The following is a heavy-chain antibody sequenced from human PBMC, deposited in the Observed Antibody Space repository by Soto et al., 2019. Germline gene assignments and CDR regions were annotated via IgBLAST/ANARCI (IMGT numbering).Heavy chain of an antibody. D-gene: IGHD6-19*01. CDR3: AKRNGGWPRGWFPYYYGMDV. CDR2: ITYDGSNK. V-gene: IGHV3-30*18. CDR1: GFTFSSDG. Sequence: QVQLVESGGGVVQPGRSLRLSCAASGFTFSSDGMHWVRQAPGKGLEWVAVITYDGSNKYYADSVKGRFTISRDNSKNTLYLQMNSLRAEDTAVYYCAKRNGGWPRGWFPYYYGMDVWGQGTTVTVSS. J-gene: IGHJ6*02.